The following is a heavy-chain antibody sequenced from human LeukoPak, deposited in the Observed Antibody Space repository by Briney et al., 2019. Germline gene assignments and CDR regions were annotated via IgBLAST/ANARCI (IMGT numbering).Heavy chain of an antibody. CDR3: AKSGLNRFDY. Sequence: GGSLRLSCAASGFTFSSYWIHWVRQAPGKGLVWVSAISGSGGGTYYADSVKGRFTISRDDSKKTLYLQMNSLRAEDTAVYYCAKSGLNRFDYWGQGILVTVSS. D-gene: IGHD2-15*01. V-gene: IGHV3-23*01. CDR1: GFTFSSYW. CDR2: ISGSGGGT. J-gene: IGHJ4*02.